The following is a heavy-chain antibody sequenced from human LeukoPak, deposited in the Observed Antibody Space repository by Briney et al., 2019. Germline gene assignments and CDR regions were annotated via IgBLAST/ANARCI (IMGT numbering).Heavy chain of an antibody. CDR2: IYHSGST. CDR3: ARHGVYSSSDVAFDI. V-gene: IGHV4-38-2*01. J-gene: IGHJ3*02. Sequence: PSETLSLTCAVSGYSISSGYYGGWIRQPPGKGLEWIGSIYHSGSTYYNPSLKGRVTISVDTSKNQFSLKLSSVTAADTAVYYCARHGVYSSSDVAFDIWGQGTMVTVSS. CDR1: GYSISSGYY. D-gene: IGHD6-6*01.